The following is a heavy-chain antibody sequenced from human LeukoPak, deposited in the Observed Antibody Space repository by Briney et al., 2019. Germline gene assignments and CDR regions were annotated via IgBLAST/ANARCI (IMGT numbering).Heavy chain of an antibody. V-gene: IGHV4-39*01. CDR1: GGSISTSAYY. J-gene: IGHJ4*02. Sequence: PSGTLSLTCIVSGGSISTSAYYWGWIRQPPGEGLQWIGSIYYSGNTYYNSSLKSRVTISVDTSTSQFSLRLSSVTAADTAVYYCARQPALPQSRFDCWGQGTLVTVSS. CDR2: IYYSGNT. CDR3: ARQPALPQSRFDC.